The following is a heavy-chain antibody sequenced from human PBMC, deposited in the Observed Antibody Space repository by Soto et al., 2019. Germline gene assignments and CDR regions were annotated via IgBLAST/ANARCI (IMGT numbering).Heavy chain of an antibody. CDR3: ARGVAGSGFDL. CDR1: CGGVFSNSAA. Sequence: SLICTISCGGVFSNSAACNWFKSSPTGGLEWLGRTYYRSNWRHDYAVSVRSRITVNPDTSKNHFSLQLNSVTPDDTAVYYCARGVAGSGFDLWGQGTLVTVSS. D-gene: IGHD6-19*01. CDR2: TYYRSNWRH. V-gene: IGHV6-1*01. J-gene: IGHJ4*02.